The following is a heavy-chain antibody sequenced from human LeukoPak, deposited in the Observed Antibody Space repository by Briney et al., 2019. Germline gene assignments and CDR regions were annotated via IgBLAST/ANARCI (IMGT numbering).Heavy chain of an antibody. J-gene: IGHJ4*02. Sequence: PGGSLRLSCAASGFTFSSYGMNWVRRAPGKGLEWVSSISASSSYISYADSLKGRFTISRDNSKNTLYLQMSSLKPEDTAVYYCVKDQRVGLSSWFVPYLYFDCWGQGALVTVSS. V-gene: IGHV3-21*01. CDR3: VKDQRVGLSSWFVPYLYFDC. CDR2: ISASSSYI. D-gene: IGHD6-13*01. CDR1: GFTFSSYG.